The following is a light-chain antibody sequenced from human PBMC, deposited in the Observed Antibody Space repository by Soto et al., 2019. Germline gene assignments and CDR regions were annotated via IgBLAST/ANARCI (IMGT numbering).Light chain of an antibody. CDR2: GAS. V-gene: IGKV3-15*01. Sequence: VMTQSPATLSASPGETATLSCRASQSIRSYLAWYQQKPGQAPRLLIYGASMRATGVPTRFSGSGSGTEFTLTISSLQSEDFAVYYCQHYNNWPPVYTFGQGTKVEIK. J-gene: IGKJ2*01. CDR1: QSIRSY. CDR3: QHYNNWPPVYT.